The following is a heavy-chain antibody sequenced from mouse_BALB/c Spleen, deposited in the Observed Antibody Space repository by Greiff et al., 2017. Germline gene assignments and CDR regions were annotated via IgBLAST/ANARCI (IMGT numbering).Heavy chain of an antibody. CDR3: ASGYDGGYYAMDY. J-gene: IGHJ4*01. CDR1: GFTFSSYT. D-gene: IGHD2-2*01. Sequence: EVHLVESGGGLVKPGGSLKLSCAASGFTFSSYTMSWVRQTPEKRLEWVAYISNGGGSTYYPDTVKGRFTISRDNAKNTLYLQMSSLKSEDTAMYYCASGYDGGYYAMDYWGQGTSVTVSS. V-gene: IGHV5-12-2*01. CDR2: ISNGGGST.